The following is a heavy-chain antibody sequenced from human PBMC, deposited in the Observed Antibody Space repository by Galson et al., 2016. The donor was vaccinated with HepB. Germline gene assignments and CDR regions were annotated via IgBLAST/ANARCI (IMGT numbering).Heavy chain of an antibody. CDR2: IKQDGSEK. Sequence: SLRLSSAASGFTFSSCWMTWVRQAPGKGLEWVANIKQDGSEKYYVDSVKGRFTISRDNAKNSLYMQMNSPRAEDTAVYYCAREGLSDYGDYKYYYYALDVWGQGTTVTVSS. D-gene: IGHD4-17*01. V-gene: IGHV3-7*01. CDR1: GFTFSSCW. J-gene: IGHJ6*02. CDR3: AREGLSDYGDYKYYYYALDV.